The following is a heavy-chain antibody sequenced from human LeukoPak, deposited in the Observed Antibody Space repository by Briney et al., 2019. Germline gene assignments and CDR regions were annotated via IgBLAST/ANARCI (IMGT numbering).Heavy chain of an antibody. CDR3: ARGRNYYLFDDY. J-gene: IGHJ4*02. CDR1: GYTFTRYY. V-gene: IGHV1-2*06. Sequence: GASVKVSCKASGYTFTRYYMHWVRQAPGQGLEWMGRINPNSGGTNYAQKFQGRVTMARDTSISTAYMELSRLRSDDTAVYYCARGRNYYLFDDYWGQGTLVTVSS. CDR2: INPNSGGT. D-gene: IGHD1-7*01.